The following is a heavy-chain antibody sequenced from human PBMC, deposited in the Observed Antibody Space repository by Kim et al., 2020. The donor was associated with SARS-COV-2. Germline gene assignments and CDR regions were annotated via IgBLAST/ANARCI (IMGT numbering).Heavy chain of an antibody. D-gene: IGHD3-22*01. Sequence: GKGRFTISRDNAKNSLYLQMNSLRAEDTAVYYCARAGGDSSGYYDGYFDYWGQGTLVTVSS. J-gene: IGHJ4*02. V-gene: IGHV3-11*06. CDR3: ARAGGDSSGYYDGYFDY.